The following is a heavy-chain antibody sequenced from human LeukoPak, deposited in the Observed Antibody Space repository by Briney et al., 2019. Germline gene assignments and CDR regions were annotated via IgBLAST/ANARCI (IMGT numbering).Heavy chain of an antibody. CDR3: VTVRGVRYFDWLLEVHYFDY. V-gene: IGHV1-24*01. CDR1: GYTLTELS. Sequence: ASVKVSCKVSGYTLTELSMHWVRQAPGKGLEWMGGFDPEDGETIYAQKFQDRVTMTEDTSTDTAYMELISLRSEDTAVYYCVTVRGVRYFDWLLEVHYFDYWGQGTLVTVSS. D-gene: IGHD3-9*01. J-gene: IGHJ4*02. CDR2: FDPEDGET.